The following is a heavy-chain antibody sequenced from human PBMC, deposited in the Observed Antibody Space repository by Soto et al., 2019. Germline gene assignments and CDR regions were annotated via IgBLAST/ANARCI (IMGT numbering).Heavy chain of an antibody. Sequence: GGSLRLSCAASGFTFSSYGMHWVRQAPGKGLEWVAVIWYDGSNKYYADSVKGRFTISRDNSKNTLYLQMNSLRAEDTAVYYCARDRYYDSSGYYYSYSMVYWGQGTLVTVSS. V-gene: IGHV3-33*01. J-gene: IGHJ4*02. CDR3: ARDRYYDSSGYYYSYSMVY. D-gene: IGHD3-22*01. CDR2: IWYDGSNK. CDR1: GFTFSSYG.